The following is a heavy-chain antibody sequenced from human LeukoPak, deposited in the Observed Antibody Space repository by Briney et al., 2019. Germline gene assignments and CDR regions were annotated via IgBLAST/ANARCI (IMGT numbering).Heavy chain of an antibody. CDR2: INHSGST. CDR1: GGSFSGYY. V-gene: IGHV4-34*01. CDR3: ARGLSDYYDSSGPNDY. J-gene: IGHJ4*02. D-gene: IGHD3-22*01. Sequence: SETLSLTCAVYGGSFSGYYWSWIRQPPGKGLEWIGEINHSGSTNYNPSLKSRVTISVDTSKNQFSLKLSSVTAADTAVYYCARGLSDYYDSSGPNDYWGQGTLVTASS.